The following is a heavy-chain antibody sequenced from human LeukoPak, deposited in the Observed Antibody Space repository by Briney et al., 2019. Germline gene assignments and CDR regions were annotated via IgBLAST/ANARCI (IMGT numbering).Heavy chain of an antibody. Sequence: GGSLRLSCAASGFTFSSYGMHWVRQAPGKGLEWVAFIRYDGSNKYYADSVKGRFTISRGNSKNTLYLQMNSLRAEDTAVYYCARWISSGWPFDIWGQGAMVTVSS. D-gene: IGHD6-19*01. CDR1: GFTFSSYG. V-gene: IGHV3-30*02. CDR2: IRYDGSNK. CDR3: ARWISSGWPFDI. J-gene: IGHJ3*02.